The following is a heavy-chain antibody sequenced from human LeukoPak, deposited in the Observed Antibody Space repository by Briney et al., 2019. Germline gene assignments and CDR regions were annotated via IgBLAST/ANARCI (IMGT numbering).Heavy chain of an antibody. J-gene: IGHJ4*02. CDR2: IYYSGST. CDR1: GGSISSYY. Sequence: PSETLSLTCTVSGGSISSYYWSWIRQPPGKGLEWIGYIYYSGSTNYNPSLKSRVTISVDTSKNQFSLKLSSVTAADTAVYYCAGMATMGDYWGQGTLVTVSS. CDR3: AGMATMGDY. D-gene: IGHD5-24*01. V-gene: IGHV4-59*01.